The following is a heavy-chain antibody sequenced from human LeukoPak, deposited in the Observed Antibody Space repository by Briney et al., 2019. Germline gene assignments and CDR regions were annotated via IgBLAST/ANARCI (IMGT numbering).Heavy chain of an antibody. J-gene: IGHJ4*02. V-gene: IGHV4-61*01. Sequence: SETLSLTCTVSGGSVSSGSYYWSWIRQPPGKGLEWIGYIYYSGSTNYNPSLKSRVTISVDTSKNQFSLKLSSVTAAGTAVYYCARESSSSWYGLDYWGQGTLVTVSS. CDR1: GGSVSSGSYY. D-gene: IGHD6-13*01. CDR2: IYYSGST. CDR3: ARESSSSWYGLDY.